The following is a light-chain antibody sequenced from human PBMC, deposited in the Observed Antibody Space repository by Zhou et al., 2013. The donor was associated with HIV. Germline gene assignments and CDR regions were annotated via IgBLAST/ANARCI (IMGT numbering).Light chain of an antibody. Sequence: EIVMTQSPATLSVSPGERATLSCRASQNVSSNLAWYQQKPGQAPRLLIYGASTRATGIPARFSGSGSGTEVTLTISSLQSEDIAVYYCQHYNNWPPSWTFGQGTKVEIK. J-gene: IGKJ1*01. CDR3: QHYNNWPPSWT. V-gene: IGKV3-15*01. CDR2: GAS. CDR1: QNVSSN.